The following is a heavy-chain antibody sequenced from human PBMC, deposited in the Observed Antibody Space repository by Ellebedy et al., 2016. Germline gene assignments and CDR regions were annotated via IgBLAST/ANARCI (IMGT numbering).Heavy chain of an antibody. CDR1: GYRFANYW. V-gene: IGHV5-51*01. J-gene: IGHJ4*02. CDR2: IYPGDADT. Sequence: GESLKISCKGSGYRFANYWIGWVRQMPGKGLEWMGIIYPGDADTRYSPSFQGQVTISADKSISTAYLQWSSLKASDTAMYYCARATYCSTTTCYQFDYWGRGTLVTVSS. CDR3: ARATYCSTTTCYQFDY. D-gene: IGHD2-2*01.